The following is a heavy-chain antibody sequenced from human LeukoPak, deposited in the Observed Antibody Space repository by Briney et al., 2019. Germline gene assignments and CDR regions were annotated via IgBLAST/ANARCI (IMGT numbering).Heavy chain of an antibody. D-gene: IGHD2-2*01. CDR1: GYTFTGYY. V-gene: IGHV1-2*02. CDR2: VNPNSGGT. J-gene: IGHJ6*02. CDR3: ARVPLVVPAAKYYGMDV. Sequence: ASVKVSCKASGYTFTGYYMHWVRQAPGQGLEWMGWVNPNSGGTNYAQKFQGRVTMTRDTSISTANMELSRLRSDDTAVYYCARVPLVVPAAKYYGMDVWGQGATVTVSS.